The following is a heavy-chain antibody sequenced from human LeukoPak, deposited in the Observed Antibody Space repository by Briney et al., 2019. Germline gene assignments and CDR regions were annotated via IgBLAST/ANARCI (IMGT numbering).Heavy chain of an antibody. V-gene: IGHV3-7*01. CDR3: ARILKGGCSSTSCYFDY. J-gene: IGHJ4*02. CDR2: IKQDGSEK. CDR1: GFTFSSYW. D-gene: IGHD2-2*01. Sequence: AWGSLRLSCAASGFTFSSYWISWVRQVPGKGLEWVANIKQDGSEKYYVDSVKGRFTISRDNAKNSLYLQMNSLRAEDTAVYYCARILKGGCSSTSCYFDYWGQGTLVTVSS.